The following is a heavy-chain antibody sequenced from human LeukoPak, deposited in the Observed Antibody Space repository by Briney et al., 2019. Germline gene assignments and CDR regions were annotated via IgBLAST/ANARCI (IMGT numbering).Heavy chain of an antibody. J-gene: IGHJ5*02. V-gene: IGHV1-18*01. CDR1: GYTFSSYG. CDR2: ISAYNGNT. CDR3: ARVQDRYSSGCWSDP. Sequence: PGASVKVSCRTSGYTFSSYGISWVRQAPGQGLEWMGWISAYNGNTNYAQKLQGRATMTTDTSTSTAYMELRSLRSDDTAVYYCARVQDRYSSGCWSDPWGQGTLVTVSS. D-gene: IGHD6-19*01.